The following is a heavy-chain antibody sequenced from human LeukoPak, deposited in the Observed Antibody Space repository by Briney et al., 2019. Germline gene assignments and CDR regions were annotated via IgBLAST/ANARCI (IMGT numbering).Heavy chain of an antibody. D-gene: IGHD5-12*01. J-gene: IGHJ4*02. CDR2: IKQDGSEK. CDR1: GFTFSSYW. V-gene: IGHV3-7*04. Sequence: GGSLRLSCAASGFTFSSYWMSWVRQAPGKGLEWVANIKQDGSEKYYVDSVKGRFTISRDNAKNSLYLQMTSLRGEDTAVYYCARIYSGYDFRFFDHWGQGTLVTVSS. CDR3: ARIYSGYDFRFFDH.